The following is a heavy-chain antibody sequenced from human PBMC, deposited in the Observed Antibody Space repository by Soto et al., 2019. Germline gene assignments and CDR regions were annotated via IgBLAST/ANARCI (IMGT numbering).Heavy chain of an antibody. Sequence: QVQLQESGPGLVKPSETLSLTCTVSGGSISSYYWSWIRQPPGKGLEWIGYIYYSGSTNYNPSLKGRDTISVDTSKNQFSLKLSSVTAADTAVYSCARLKGRYSNYGPDFDYWGQGTLVTVSS. J-gene: IGHJ4*02. CDR3: ARLKGRYSNYGPDFDY. D-gene: IGHD4-4*01. CDR2: IYYSGST. CDR1: GGSISSYY. V-gene: IGHV4-59*08.